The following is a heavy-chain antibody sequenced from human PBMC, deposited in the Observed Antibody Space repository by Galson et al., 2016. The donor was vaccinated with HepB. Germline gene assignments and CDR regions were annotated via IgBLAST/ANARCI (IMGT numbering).Heavy chain of an antibody. CDR1: GFTFSDYA. CDR2: ISGSGSGT. D-gene: IGHD6-13*01. J-gene: IGHJ6*04. CDR3: ARVSRPGISAPRYGMDV. V-gene: IGHV3-23*01. Sequence: SLRLSCAASGFTFSDYAMTWVRQAPGKGLEWVSSISGSGSGTYIGDSVKGRFDVSRDNSKNTLFPHMKNLRAEDTALYYCARVSRPGISAPRYGMDVWGRGTTVTVSS.